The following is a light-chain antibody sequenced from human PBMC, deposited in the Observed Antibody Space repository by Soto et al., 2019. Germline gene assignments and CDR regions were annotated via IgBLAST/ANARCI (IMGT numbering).Light chain of an antibody. J-gene: IGKJ4*01. CDR1: QSVGSNY. V-gene: IGKV3-20*01. CDR3: QVYDRSPL. CDR2: DAS. Sequence: EIVLTQSPDTLSLSPGERATLSCRASQSVGSNYLAWYQQKPGQAPRLLMYDASGRASGIPDRFSGSGSGTDFTLTISRLEPEDFAVYYCQVYDRSPLFG.